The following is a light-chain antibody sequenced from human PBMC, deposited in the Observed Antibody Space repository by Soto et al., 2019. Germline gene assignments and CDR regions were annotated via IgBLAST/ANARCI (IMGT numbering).Light chain of an antibody. CDR3: QHCNRYLP. Sequence: DIQMTQSPSTLSASVGDRVTITCRASQSISSWLAWYQQKPGKAPKLLIYKASSLESGVPSRFSGSGAGTEFTLTISSLQPDDFAPYYCQHCNRYLPFGGGTKVEIK. CDR1: QSISSW. CDR2: KAS. J-gene: IGKJ4*01. V-gene: IGKV1-5*03.